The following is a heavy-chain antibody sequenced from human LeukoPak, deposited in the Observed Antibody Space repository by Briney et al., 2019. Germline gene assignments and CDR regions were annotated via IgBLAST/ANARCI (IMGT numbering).Heavy chain of an antibody. Sequence: SETLSLTCAVYGGSFSGYYWSWIRQPPGKGLEWIGYIYYSGSTNYNPSLKSRVTISVDTSKNQFSLKLSSVTAADTAVYYCARMVVATGVDYWGQGTLVTVSS. V-gene: IGHV4-59*01. CDR3: ARMVVATGVDY. CDR2: IYYSGST. CDR1: GGSFSGYY. D-gene: IGHD5-12*01. J-gene: IGHJ4*02.